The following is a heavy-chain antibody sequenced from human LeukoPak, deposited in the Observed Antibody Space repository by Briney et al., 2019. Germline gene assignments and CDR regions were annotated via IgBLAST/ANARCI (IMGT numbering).Heavy chain of an antibody. V-gene: IGHV4-59*12. CDR3: ARVQGGGYYFDY. CDR1: GGSISSYY. D-gene: IGHD3-16*01. J-gene: IGHJ4*02. CDR2: IYYSGST. Sequence: SETLSLTCTVSGGSISSYYWSWIRQPPGKGLEWIGFIYYSGSTHYNPSLKSRVTISVDTSKNQFSLKLSSVTAADTAVYYCARVQGGGYYFDYWGQGTLVTVSS.